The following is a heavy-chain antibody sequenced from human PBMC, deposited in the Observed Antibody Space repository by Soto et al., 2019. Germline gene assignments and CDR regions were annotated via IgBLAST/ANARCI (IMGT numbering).Heavy chain of an antibody. D-gene: IGHD3-22*01. V-gene: IGHV2-5*01. Sequence: SGPTLVNPTQTLTLTCTFSGFSLSTSGVGVGWIRQPPGKALEWLALIYRNDDKRYSPSLKSRLTITKDTSKNQVVLTMTNMDPVDTATYYCALFPPQYYYDSSGYSDYWGQGTLVTVSS. CDR2: IYRNDDK. J-gene: IGHJ4*02. CDR3: ALFPPQYYYDSSGYSDY. CDR1: GFSLSTSGVG.